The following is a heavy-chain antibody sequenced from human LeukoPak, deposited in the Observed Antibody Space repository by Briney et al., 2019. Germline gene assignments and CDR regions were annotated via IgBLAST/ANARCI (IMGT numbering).Heavy chain of an antibody. V-gene: IGHV3-30*04. J-gene: IGHJ6*03. D-gene: IGHD4-11*01. CDR2: ISYDGSNK. CDR1: GFTFRSYA. CDR3: TRMTTVTTGHYYYYMDV. Sequence: GGSLRLSCAASGFTFRSYAMHWVRQAPGGGLEWVAFISYDGSNKYHADSVKGRFTISRDNSKNTVYLQMNSLKTEDTAVYYCTRMTTVTTGHYYYYMDVWGKGTTVTVSS.